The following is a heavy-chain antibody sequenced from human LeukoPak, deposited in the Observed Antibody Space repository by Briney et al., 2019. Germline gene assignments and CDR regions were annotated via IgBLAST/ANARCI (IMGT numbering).Heavy chain of an antibody. Sequence: ASVKVSCKASGYTFMNYGISWLRQAPGQGLEWMGWVSGYNDNTNYVQKLQGRVTMTTDTSTSTAYMELRSLISDDTAVYYCARSGGRFLDYGDAFDIWGQGTMVTVPS. V-gene: IGHV1-18*01. J-gene: IGHJ3*02. CDR2: VSGYNDNT. CDR1: GYTFMNYG. CDR3: ARSGGRFLDYGDAFDI. D-gene: IGHD4-17*01.